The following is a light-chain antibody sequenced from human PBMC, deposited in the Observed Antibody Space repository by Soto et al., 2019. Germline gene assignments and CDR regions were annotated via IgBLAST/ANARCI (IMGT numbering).Light chain of an antibody. CDR2: GAA. CDR1: QSVFSS. J-gene: IGKJ2*01. Sequence: ETVMTQSPATLSVSPGERATLSCRASQSVFSSLAWYQHKPGQAPRLLIYGAATRATGIPARFSGSGSGTEFTLTISRLEPEDFAVYYCQQYGSSPYTFGQGTKLEIK. V-gene: IGKV3-15*01. CDR3: QQYGSSPYT.